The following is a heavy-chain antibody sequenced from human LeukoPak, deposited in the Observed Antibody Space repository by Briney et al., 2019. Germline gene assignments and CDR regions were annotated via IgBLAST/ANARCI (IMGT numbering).Heavy chain of an antibody. CDR1: GFTFSDYY. D-gene: IGHD1-26*01. J-gene: IGHJ3*02. CDR3: ARDAGSIVGAEVAFDI. V-gene: IGHV3-11*04. CDR2: ISSSGSTI. Sequence: PGGSLSLSCAASGFTFSDYYMSWIRQAPGKGLEWVSYISSSGSTIYYADSVKGRFTISRDNAKNSLYLQMNSLRAEDTAVYYCARDAGSIVGAEVAFDIWGQGTMVTVSS.